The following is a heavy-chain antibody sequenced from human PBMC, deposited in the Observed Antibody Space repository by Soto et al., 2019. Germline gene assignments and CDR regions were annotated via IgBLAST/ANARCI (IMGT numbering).Heavy chain of an antibody. CDR3: ARVVSGRDYGDSIDC. Sequence: PGGSLRLSCVASGFTFSRYWLTWVRQAPGKGLEWLANIKEDGSEIYYVDFVKGRFTTSRDNAKNSLYLQMNSLRAEDTAVYYCARVVSGRDYGDSIDCWGRGTLVTVSS. CDR2: IKEDGSEI. V-gene: IGHV3-7*03. J-gene: IGHJ4*02. CDR1: GFTFSRYW. D-gene: IGHD4-17*01.